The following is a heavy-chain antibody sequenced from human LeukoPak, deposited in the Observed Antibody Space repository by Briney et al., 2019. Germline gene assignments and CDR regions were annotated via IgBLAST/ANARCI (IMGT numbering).Heavy chain of an antibody. CDR1: GYTFTSYD. CDR2: VNPSSGNT. D-gene: IGHD6-6*01. Sequence: ASVKVSCKTSGYTFTSYDVNWVRQATGQGLEWMGWVNPSSGNTAYAQNFQGRVTMTSDTSINTAYMELSSLRSEDTAVYYCARGAWTSSFDYWGQGTLVTVSS. CDR3: ARGAWTSSFDY. V-gene: IGHV1-8*01. J-gene: IGHJ4*02.